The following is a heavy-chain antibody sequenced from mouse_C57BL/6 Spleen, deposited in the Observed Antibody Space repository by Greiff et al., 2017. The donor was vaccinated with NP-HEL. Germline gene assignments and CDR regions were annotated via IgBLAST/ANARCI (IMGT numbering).Heavy chain of an antibody. D-gene: IGHD2-3*01. Sequence: QLQQSGPELVKPGASVKISCKASGYTFTDYYMNWVKQSHGKSLEWIGDINPNNGGTSYNQKFKGKATLTVDKSSSTAYMELRSLTSEDSAVYYCAKPIYDGYYVRAMDYWGQGTSVTVSS. CDR3: AKPIYDGYYVRAMDY. CDR2: INPNNGGT. V-gene: IGHV1-26*01. J-gene: IGHJ4*01. CDR1: GYTFTDYY.